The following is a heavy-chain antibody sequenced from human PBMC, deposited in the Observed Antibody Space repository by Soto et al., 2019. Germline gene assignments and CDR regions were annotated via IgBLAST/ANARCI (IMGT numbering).Heavy chain of an antibody. V-gene: IGHV4-34*01. CDR1: GGSFSGYY. J-gene: IGHJ4*02. D-gene: IGHD3-10*01. Sequence: SETLSLTCAVYGGSFSGYYWSWIRQPPGKGLEWIGEINHSGSTNYNPSLKSRVTISVDTSKNQFSLKLSSVTAADTAVYYCARSSGMVRGVRHWGQGTPVTVSS. CDR2: INHSGST. CDR3: ARSSGMVRGVRH.